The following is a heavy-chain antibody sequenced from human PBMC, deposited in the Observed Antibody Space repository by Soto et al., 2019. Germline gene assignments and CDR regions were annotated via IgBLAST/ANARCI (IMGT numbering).Heavy chain of an antibody. Sequence: SQTLSLTCTVSGGTSGGRYGRLIRQPPGKGLEWIGYIYYSGSTNCNPSLKSRVTISVDTSKNQFSLKLSSVTAADTAVYYCARRYGSAIAYWGQGTLVTVSS. CDR3: ARRYGSAIAY. V-gene: IGHV4-59*08. D-gene: IGHD1-26*01. J-gene: IGHJ4*02. CDR2: IYYSGST. CDR1: GGTSGGRY.